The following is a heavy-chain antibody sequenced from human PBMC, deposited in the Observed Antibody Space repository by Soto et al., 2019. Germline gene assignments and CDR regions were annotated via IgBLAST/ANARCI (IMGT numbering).Heavy chain of an antibody. V-gene: IGHV1-18*01. J-gene: IGHJ6*02. CDR2: ISRHSGNT. Sequence: ASVKVSCKTSGYTFTSYGISWVRQAPGQGLEWMGWISRHSGNTNYAQKFQGRVTMTTDTSTSTAYMEVRSLRFDDTAVYYCARDTLLGQQWDYGMDVWAQGTTATVSS. CDR3: ARDTLLGQQWDYGMDV. D-gene: IGHD5-18*01. CDR1: GYTFTSYG.